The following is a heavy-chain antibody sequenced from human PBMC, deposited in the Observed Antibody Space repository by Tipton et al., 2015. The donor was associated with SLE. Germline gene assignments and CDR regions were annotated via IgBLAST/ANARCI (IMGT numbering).Heavy chain of an antibody. CDR2: IYHSGST. CDR1: GYSISSGYY. D-gene: IGHD6-19*01. CDR3: ARPSGWPADWFDP. J-gene: IGHJ5*02. Sequence: TLSLTCAVSGYSISSGYYWGWIRQPPGKGLEWIGSIYHSGSTYYNPSLKSRVTISVDTSKNQFSLKLSSVTAADTAVYYCARPSGWPADWFDPWGQGTLVTVSS. V-gene: IGHV4-38-2*01.